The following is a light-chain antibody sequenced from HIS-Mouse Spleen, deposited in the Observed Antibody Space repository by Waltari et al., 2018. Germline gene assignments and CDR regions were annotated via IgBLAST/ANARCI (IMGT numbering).Light chain of an antibody. CDR1: ALPKKY. V-gene: IGLV3-10*01. CDR3: YSTDSSGNHRV. Sequence: SYELTQPPSVSVSPGQTARITCSGDALPKKYAYWYQQKSGQAPGLVNYEESKRTSGNPARFSGSSSGTMATLTISGAQVEDEADYYCYSTDSSGNHRVFGGGTKLTVL. CDR2: EES. J-gene: IGLJ2*01.